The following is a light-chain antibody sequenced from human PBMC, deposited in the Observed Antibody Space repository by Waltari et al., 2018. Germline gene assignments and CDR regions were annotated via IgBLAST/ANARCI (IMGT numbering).Light chain of an antibody. J-gene: IGLJ2*01. Sequence: QSALTQPASVSGSPGQSITISCTGTSSDVGGFNYVPCVQQHPGKAPKLIIFDVTNRPSWVSNRFSGSKSGHTASLTISGLQADDEAHYFCNSYSDSNSLVVFGGGTRLTVL. V-gene: IGLV2-14*03. CDR1: SSDVGGFNY. CDR3: NSYSDSNSLVV. CDR2: DVT.